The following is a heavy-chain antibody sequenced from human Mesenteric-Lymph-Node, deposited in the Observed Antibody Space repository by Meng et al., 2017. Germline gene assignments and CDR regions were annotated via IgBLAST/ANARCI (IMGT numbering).Heavy chain of an antibody. CDR2: ISGSGGST. Sequence: GGSLRLSCAASGFTFSSYAMSWVRQAPGKGREWVAAISGSGGSTYYADSVKGRFTISRDNSKNTLYLQMNSLRAEVTAVYYCARGQTLGYSSGQTPRDYYYYYGMDVWGQGTTVTVSS. CDR1: GFTFSSYA. D-gene: IGHD6-19*01. CDR3: ARGQTLGYSSGQTPRDYYYYYGMDV. V-gene: IGHV3-23*01. J-gene: IGHJ6*02.